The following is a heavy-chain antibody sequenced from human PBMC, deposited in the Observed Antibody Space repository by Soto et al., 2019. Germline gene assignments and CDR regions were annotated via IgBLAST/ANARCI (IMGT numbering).Heavy chain of an antibody. CDR1: GFIFSDYF. CDR2: ISSSGSTT. J-gene: IGHJ4*02. V-gene: IGHV3-11*01. D-gene: IGHD2-15*01. Sequence: PGGSLRLCCAASGFIFSDYFMRWIRQAPGKGLEWVSYISSSGSTTYYADSVRGRFTISRDNAKNSLILQMNSLRAEDTAVYYCAREFKGDIAVVAAPRGTYFDYWGQGT. CDR3: AREFKGDIAVVAAPRGTYFDY.